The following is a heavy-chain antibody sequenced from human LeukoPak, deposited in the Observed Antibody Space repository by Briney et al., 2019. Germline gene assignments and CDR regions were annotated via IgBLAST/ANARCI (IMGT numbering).Heavy chain of an antibody. J-gene: IGHJ4*02. D-gene: IGHD6-13*01. CDR2: IYTSGST. CDR3: ARGAGSSWYYFDY. Sequence: SETLSLTCAVYGGSFSGYYWSWIRQPAGKGLEWIGRIYTSGSTNFNPSLKSRVTMSVDTSKSQFSLKLSSVTAADTAVYYCARGAGSSWYYFDYWGQGALVTVSS. CDR1: GGSFSGYY. V-gene: IGHV4-59*10.